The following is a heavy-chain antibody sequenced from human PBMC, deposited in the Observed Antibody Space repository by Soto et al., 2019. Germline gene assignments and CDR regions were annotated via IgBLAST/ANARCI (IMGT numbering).Heavy chain of an antibody. D-gene: IGHD1-26*01. Sequence: PGGSLRLSCAASGFTFSHYAMSWVRQAPGKGLEWVSGLSDGGGSTFYADSVKGRFTISRDNAKNALYLQMSSLRAEDTAVYYCAKDGRRRREFDYWGQGTLVTAPQ. CDR2: LSDGGGST. CDR1: GFTFSHYA. J-gene: IGHJ4*02. CDR3: AKDGRRRREFDY. V-gene: IGHV3-23*01.